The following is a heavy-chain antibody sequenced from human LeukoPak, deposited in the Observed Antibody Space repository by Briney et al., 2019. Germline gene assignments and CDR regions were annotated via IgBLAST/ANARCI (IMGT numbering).Heavy chain of an antibody. CDR3: AKDSRRVFGVVIPRGSFDY. V-gene: IGHV3-23*01. J-gene: IGHJ4*02. CDR2: ISGDESST. CDR1: GFTFSSYA. Sequence: GGSLRLSCAASGFTFSSYAMSWVRQAPGKGLEWVSAISGDESSTSYADSVKGRFTISRDNAKNTLYLQMDSLRAEDTAVYYCAKDSRRVFGVVIPRGSFDYWGQGTLVTVSS. D-gene: IGHD3-3*01.